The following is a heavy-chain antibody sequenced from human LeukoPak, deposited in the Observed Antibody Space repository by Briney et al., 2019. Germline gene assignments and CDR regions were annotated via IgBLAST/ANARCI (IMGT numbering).Heavy chain of an antibody. J-gene: IGHJ4*02. CDR1: GFTFSSYG. CDR2: ISCDGSND. V-gene: IGHV3-30*03. CDR3: ARNENSGWGYFDY. D-gene: IGHD5-12*01. Sequence: GGSLRLSCAASGFTFSSYGMHWVRQAPGKGLEWVTLISCDGSNDYYADSVKGRFTISRDNSKDTLYLQMNSLRAEGTAVYYCARNENSGWGYFDYWGQGTLVTVSS.